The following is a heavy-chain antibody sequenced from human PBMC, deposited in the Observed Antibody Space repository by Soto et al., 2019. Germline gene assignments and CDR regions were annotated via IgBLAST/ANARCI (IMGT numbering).Heavy chain of an antibody. CDR1: GGTFSSYT. CDR3: ARSSRWDEGYGMDV. J-gene: IGHJ6*02. V-gene: IGHV1-69*02. CDR2: IIPILGIA. Sequence: SVKVSCKASGGTFSSYTISWVRQAPGQGLEWMGRIIPILGIANYAQKFQGRVTITADKSTSTAYMELSSLRSEDTAVYYCARSSRWDEGYGMDVWGQGTKVTVSS. D-gene: IGHD6-13*01.